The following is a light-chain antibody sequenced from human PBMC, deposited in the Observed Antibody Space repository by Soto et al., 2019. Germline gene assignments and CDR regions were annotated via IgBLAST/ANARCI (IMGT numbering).Light chain of an antibody. Sequence: QSALTQPASVSGSPGQSITISCTGTSNDVGGYNYVSWYQQYPGKVPKLMIYEVTNRPSGVSHRFSGSKSGNMASLTISGLQAEDEAAYYCTTKTSSFTYVFGTGTKLTVL. CDR3: TTKTSSFTYV. CDR2: EVT. CDR1: SNDVGGYNY. V-gene: IGLV2-14*01. J-gene: IGLJ1*01.